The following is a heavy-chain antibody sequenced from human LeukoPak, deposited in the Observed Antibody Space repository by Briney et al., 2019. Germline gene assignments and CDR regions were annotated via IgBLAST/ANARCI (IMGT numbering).Heavy chain of an antibody. CDR1: GFTFSSFE. CDR3: AKDRPDAFDI. Sequence: GGSLRLSCAASGFTFSSFEMKWVRQAPGKGLEWVSYISSGGSTIYYADSVKGRFTISRDNAKNSLYLQMNSLRAEDTAVYYCAKDRPDAFDIWGQGTMVTVSS. V-gene: IGHV3-48*03. J-gene: IGHJ3*02. CDR2: ISSGGSTI.